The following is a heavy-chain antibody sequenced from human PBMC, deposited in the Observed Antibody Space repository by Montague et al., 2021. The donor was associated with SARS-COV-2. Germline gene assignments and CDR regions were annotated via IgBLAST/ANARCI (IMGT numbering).Heavy chain of an antibody. V-gene: IGHV3-33*05. D-gene: IGHD4-17*01. Sequence: SLRLSCAASGFTFSSYGMHWVRQAPGKGLEWVAVISYDGSNKYYADSVKDRFTISRDNSKNTLYLQMNSLRAEDTAVYYCARDPGDYEGYYYGMDVWGQGTTVTVSS. CDR2: ISYDGSNK. J-gene: IGHJ6*02. CDR3: ARDPGDYEGYYYGMDV. CDR1: GFTFSSYG.